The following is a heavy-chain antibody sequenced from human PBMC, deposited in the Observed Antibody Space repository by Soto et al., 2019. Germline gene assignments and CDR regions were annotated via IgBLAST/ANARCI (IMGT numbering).Heavy chain of an antibody. V-gene: IGHV3-23*01. CDR3: MNLYSYGSGSYYK. CDR1: GFTFSTYA. Sequence: EVQLLESGGGLVQPGGSLRLSCAASGFTFSTYAMCWVRQAPGKGLEWVSGMSGSGGSTYYADSVKGRFTISRDNSKNTLYLQMNSLRAEDTAVYYCMNLYSYGSGSYYKWGQGTLVTVSS. D-gene: IGHD3-10*01. CDR2: MSGSGGST. J-gene: IGHJ4*02.